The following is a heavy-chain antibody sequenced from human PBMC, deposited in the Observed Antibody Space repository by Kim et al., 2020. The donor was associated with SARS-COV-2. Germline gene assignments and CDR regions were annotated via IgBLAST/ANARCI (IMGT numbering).Heavy chain of an antibody. V-gene: IGHV3-30*18. CDR1: GFTFSSYG. Sequence: GGSLRLSCAASGFTFSSYGMHWVRQAPGKGLEWVAVISYDGSNKYYADSVKGRFTISRDNSKNTLYLQMNSLRAEDTAVYYCAKTQELLWFGEDLDYWGQGTLVTVSS. CDR3: AKTQELLWFGEDLDY. D-gene: IGHD3-10*01. CDR2: ISYDGSNK. J-gene: IGHJ4*02.